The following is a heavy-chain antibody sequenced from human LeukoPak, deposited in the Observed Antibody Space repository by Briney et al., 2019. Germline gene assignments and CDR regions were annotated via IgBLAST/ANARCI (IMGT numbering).Heavy chain of an antibody. CDR3: ARVGRAAGTIHY. J-gene: IGHJ4*02. Sequence: PSETLSLTCAVYGVSFSVYSWIWVRQPPGKGLEWLGEINHSGSTNYNPSLKSRSTIPVDTSNNHFSLKLSLVTAADAAVYYCARVGRAAGTIHYWGQGTLVTVSS. D-gene: IGHD6-13*01. V-gene: IGHV4-34*01. CDR2: INHSGST. CDR1: GVSFSVYS.